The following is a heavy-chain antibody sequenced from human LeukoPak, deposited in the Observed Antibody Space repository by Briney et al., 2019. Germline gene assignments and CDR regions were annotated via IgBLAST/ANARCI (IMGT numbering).Heavy chain of an antibody. CDR1: GFNLGFYW. V-gene: IGHV3-23*01. CDR3: AKDGPIILGRLDY. Sequence: GGSLRLSCAASGFNLGFYWMSWVRQAPGKGLEWVSAISGSGGSTYYADSVKGRFTISRDNSKNTLYLQMNSLRAEDTAVYYCAKDGPIILGRLDYWGQGTLVTVSS. CDR2: ISGSGGST. D-gene: IGHD1-26*01. J-gene: IGHJ4*02.